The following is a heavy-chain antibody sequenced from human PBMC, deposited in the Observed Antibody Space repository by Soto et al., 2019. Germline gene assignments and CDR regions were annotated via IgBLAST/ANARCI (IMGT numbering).Heavy chain of an antibody. J-gene: IGHJ6*02. CDR1: GFTVSSNY. V-gene: IGHV3-53*01. D-gene: IGHD3-16*01. CDR2: IYSGGST. Sequence: VGSLRLSCTASGFTVSSNYMSWVRQTPGKGLEWVSVIYSGGSTYYADSVKGRFTISRDNSKNTLYLQMNSLRAEDTAMYYCARGGGRPYYYGMDVWGQGTMVTVSS. CDR3: ARGGGRPYYYGMDV.